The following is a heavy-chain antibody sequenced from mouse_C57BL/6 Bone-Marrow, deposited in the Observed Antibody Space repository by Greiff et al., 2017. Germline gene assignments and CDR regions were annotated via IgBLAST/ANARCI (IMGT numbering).Heavy chain of an antibody. CDR1: GFSLTSYG. V-gene: IGHV2-6-1*01. Sequence: VKLQESGPGLVAPSQSLSITCTVSGFSLTSYGVHWVRQPPGKGLEWLVVIWSDGSTTYNSALKSRLSISKDNSKSQVFLKMNSLQTDDTAMYYCARHFYYYGSSPWFAYWGQGTLVTVSA. CDR3: ARHFYYYGSSPWFAY. D-gene: IGHD1-1*01. J-gene: IGHJ3*01. CDR2: IWSDGST.